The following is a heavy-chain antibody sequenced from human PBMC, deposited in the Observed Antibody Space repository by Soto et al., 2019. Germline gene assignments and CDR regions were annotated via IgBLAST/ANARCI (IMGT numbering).Heavy chain of an antibody. CDR1: RGFVSSSSYY. V-gene: IGHV4-61*01. CDR2: IYYIGNT. Sequence: PSETLSLTCTVPRGFVSSSSYYWSWIRQPPGKGLEWIGSIYYIGNTNYNPSLRSRVTISLDMSKSQFSLKLTSVTAADTAVYYCASGNSYASGGWFDPWGQGTLVTVSS. CDR3: ASGNSYASGGWFDP. D-gene: IGHD3-10*01. J-gene: IGHJ5*02.